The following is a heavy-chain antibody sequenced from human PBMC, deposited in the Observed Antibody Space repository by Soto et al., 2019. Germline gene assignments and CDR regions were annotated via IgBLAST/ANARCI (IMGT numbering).Heavy chain of an antibody. CDR1: GGTFSSYT. J-gene: IGHJ6*02. CDR2: IIPILGIA. D-gene: IGHD2-2*01. CDR3: ARDPPIVVVPAATISPYYGMDV. Sequence: QVQLVQSGAEVKKPGSSVKVSCKASGGTFSSYTISWVRQAPGQGLEWMGRIIPILGIANYAQKFQGRVTITADKSTSTAYMELSSLRSEDTAVYYCARDPPIVVVPAATISPYYGMDVWGQGTTVTVSS. V-gene: IGHV1-69*08.